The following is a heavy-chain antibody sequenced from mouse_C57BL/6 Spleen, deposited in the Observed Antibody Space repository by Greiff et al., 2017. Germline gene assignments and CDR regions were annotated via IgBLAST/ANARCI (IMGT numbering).Heavy chain of an antibody. Sequence: VQLQESGAELVKPGASVKISCKASGYAFSSYWMNWVKQRPGKGLEWIGQIYPGDGDTNYNGKFKGKATLTADKSSSTAYMQLSGLTSEDSAVYFCARAGANSGFAYWGQGTLVTVSA. CDR1: GYAFSSYW. J-gene: IGHJ3*01. CDR2: IYPGDGDT. V-gene: IGHV1-80*01. D-gene: IGHD1-1*01. CDR3: ARAGANSGFAY.